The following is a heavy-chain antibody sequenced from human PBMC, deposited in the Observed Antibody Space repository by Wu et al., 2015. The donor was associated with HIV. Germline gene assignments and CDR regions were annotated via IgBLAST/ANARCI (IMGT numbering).Heavy chain of an antibody. CDR2: INPNSGGT. Sequence: QVQLVQSGAEVKKPGASVKVSCKASGYTFTGYYMHWVRQAPGQGLEWMGWINPNSGGTNYAQKFQGRVTMTRDTSISTAYMELSRLRSDDTAVYYCARDLDTAMARLEYYYYYYGMDVWGQGTTVTVSS. D-gene: IGHD5-18*01. CDR1: GYTFTGYY. CDR3: ARDLDTAMARLEYYYYYYGMDV. V-gene: IGHV1-2*02. J-gene: IGHJ6*02.